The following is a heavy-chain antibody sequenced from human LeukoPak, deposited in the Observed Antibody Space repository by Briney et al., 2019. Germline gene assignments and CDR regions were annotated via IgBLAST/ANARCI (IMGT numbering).Heavy chain of an antibody. V-gene: IGHV3-33*01. CDR3: ARARDGSYDY. J-gene: IGHJ4*02. Sequence: GGSLRLSCEASEFIFSNGMHWVRQAPGKGLEWVAAIWDDGSEKYYGDSVRGRFTISRDNSKNSLYLQMNSLRDEDTAVYYCARARDGSYDYWGQGTLVTVSS. CDR1: EFIFSNG. CDR2: IWDDGSEK. D-gene: IGHD1-26*01.